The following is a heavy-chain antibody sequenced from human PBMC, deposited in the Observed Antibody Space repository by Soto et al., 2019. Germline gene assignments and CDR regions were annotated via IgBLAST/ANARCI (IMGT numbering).Heavy chain of an antibody. CDR3: ARDPEFPESTIFSYYGMDF. J-gene: IGHJ6*02. CDR1: GGTFSSYA. CDR2: IIPIFGTA. D-gene: IGHD3-3*01. V-gene: IGHV1-69*01. Sequence: QVQLVQSGAEVKKPGSSVKVSCKASGGTFSSYALSWVRPAPGQGLEWMGGIIPIFGTANYAQKLQGRVTITADESTSTAYMELSSLRSEDTAVYYCARDPEFPESTIFSYYGMDFWGQGTTVTVSS.